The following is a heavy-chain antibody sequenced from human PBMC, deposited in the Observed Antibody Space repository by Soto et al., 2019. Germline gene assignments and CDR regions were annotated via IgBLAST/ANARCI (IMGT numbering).Heavy chain of an antibody. D-gene: IGHD2-2*02. Sequence: EVQLVESGGGLVQPGGSLRLSCAASGFTVSSNYMSWVRQAPGKGLEWVSVIYSGGSTYYAATVKGRFTISRDNSKNTLYLQMNSLRAEDTAVYYCAGGPATAILSFDYWGQGTLVTVSS. CDR2: IYSGGST. J-gene: IGHJ4*02. V-gene: IGHV3-66*01. CDR3: AGGPATAILSFDY. CDR1: GFTVSSNY.